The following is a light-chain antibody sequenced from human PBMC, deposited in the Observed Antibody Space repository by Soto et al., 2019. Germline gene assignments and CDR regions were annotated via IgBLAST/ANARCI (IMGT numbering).Light chain of an antibody. CDR1: ESVSTN. V-gene: IGKV3-15*01. Sequence: EIVMTQSASTLAMATGERLTLSCRASESVSTNLSWYQQKAGQAPRLSIYGASTRATGIPARSSSSGSGTEFTLTISSQQSDDFAVYYCQQYSIWRTVGQGTKVDI. CDR2: GAS. CDR3: QQYSIWRT. J-gene: IGKJ1*01.